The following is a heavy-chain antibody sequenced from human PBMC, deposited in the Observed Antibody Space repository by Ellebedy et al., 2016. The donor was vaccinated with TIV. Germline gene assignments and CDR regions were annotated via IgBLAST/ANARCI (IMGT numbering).Heavy chain of an antibody. CDR1: GFTFPHYW. CDR2: VNQNEREK. Sequence: GESLKISCAASGFTFPHYWIRWVRQAPGRGLEWVANVNQNEREKYYVDSVKGRFTISRDNSKNSVYLQMNSLRAEDTAIYYCVRDAPVLRYFDWQMKDEYWGQGTLVTVSS. CDR3: VRDAPVLRYFDWQMKDEY. V-gene: IGHV3-7*01. D-gene: IGHD3-9*01. J-gene: IGHJ4*02.